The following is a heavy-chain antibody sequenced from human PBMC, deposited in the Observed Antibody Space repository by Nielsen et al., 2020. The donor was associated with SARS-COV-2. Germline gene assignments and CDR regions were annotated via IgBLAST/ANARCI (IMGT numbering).Heavy chain of an antibody. CDR2: ITGNGGGT. V-gene: IGHV3-23*01. J-gene: IGHJ3*01. D-gene: IGHD6-13*01. Sequence: GGSRLSCAASGFTFNSYVMTWVRQAPGKGLEWVSTITGNGGGTYYLDSVKGRFTISRDNFRNTLYLQMNSLGDEDTAVYYCAKDRRYSSSFDAFDVWGQGTMVTVSS. CDR3: AKDRRYSSSFDAFDV. CDR1: GFTFNSYV.